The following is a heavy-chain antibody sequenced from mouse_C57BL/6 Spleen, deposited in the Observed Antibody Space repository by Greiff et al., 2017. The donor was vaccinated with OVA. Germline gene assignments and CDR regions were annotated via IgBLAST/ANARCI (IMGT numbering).Heavy chain of an antibody. J-gene: IGHJ1*03. Sequence: EVQVVESGPGLVKPSQSLSLTCSVTGYSITSGYYWNWIRQFPGNKLEWMGYISYDGSNNYNPSLKNRISITRDTSKNQFFLKLNSVTTEDTATYYCARVGNYLVYFDVWGTGTTVTVSS. V-gene: IGHV3-6*01. CDR1: GYSITSGYY. CDR3: ARVGNYLVYFDV. D-gene: IGHD2-1*01. CDR2: ISYDGSN.